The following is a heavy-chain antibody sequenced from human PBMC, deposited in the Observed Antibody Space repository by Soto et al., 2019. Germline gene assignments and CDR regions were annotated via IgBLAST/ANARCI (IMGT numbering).Heavy chain of an antibody. Sequence: QVQLVESGGGVVQPGRSLRLSCAASGFTFSTYGIHWVRQAPGKGLEWVAVIWHDGSNKYYADSVKGRFTISRDNSKSSLYLQMDRLRAEDTAVHYCARAVSPYDYWGQGTLVIVSS. D-gene: IGHD6-19*01. CDR1: GFTFSTYG. V-gene: IGHV3-33*01. CDR3: ARAVSPYDY. CDR2: IWHDGSNK. J-gene: IGHJ4*02.